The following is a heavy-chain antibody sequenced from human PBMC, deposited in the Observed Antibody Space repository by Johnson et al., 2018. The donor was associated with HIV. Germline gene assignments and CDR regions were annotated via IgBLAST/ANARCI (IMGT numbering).Heavy chain of an antibody. Sequence: QVQLVESGGGVVQPGRSLRLSCAASGFTFSSYGMHWVRQAPGKGLEWVAVIPYEGTKVYYADSVKGRFTSARDNSKKMLYLQMNNLRVEDTAVYYCAKDVGNYWPDAFDIWGQGAVVTVSS. D-gene: IGHD3-3*01. J-gene: IGHJ3*02. CDR2: IPYEGTKV. V-gene: IGHV3-30*18. CDR3: AKDVGNYWPDAFDI. CDR1: GFTFSSYG.